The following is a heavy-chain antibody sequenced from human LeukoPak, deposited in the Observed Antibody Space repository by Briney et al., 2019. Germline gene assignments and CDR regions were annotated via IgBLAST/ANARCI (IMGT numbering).Heavy chain of an antibody. J-gene: IGHJ5*02. V-gene: IGHV4-39*07. Sequence: SETLSLTCTVSGGSVSSSSYYWGWIRQPPGKGLEWIGSIYYSGSTYYNPSLKSRVTISVDTSKNQFSLKLSSVTAADTAVYYCARDLDNWNYVEGFDPWGQGTLVTVSS. CDR2: IYYSGST. D-gene: IGHD1-7*01. CDR3: ARDLDNWNYVEGFDP. CDR1: GGSVSSSSYY.